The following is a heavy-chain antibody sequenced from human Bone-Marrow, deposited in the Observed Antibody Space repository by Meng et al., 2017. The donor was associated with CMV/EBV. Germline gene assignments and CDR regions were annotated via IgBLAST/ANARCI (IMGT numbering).Heavy chain of an antibody. V-gene: IGHV3-21*06. CDR2: ISSGSTYI. CDR1: GFTFSSYW. Sequence: ASGFTFSSYWMHLVLQAPGKGLVWVSSISSGSTYIYYADSVKGRFTISRDNAKNSLYLQMSSLRAEDTSVYYCARESQRGYDYGSDYWGQGTLVTVSS. CDR3: ARESQRGYDYGSDY. J-gene: IGHJ4*02. D-gene: IGHD5-18*01.